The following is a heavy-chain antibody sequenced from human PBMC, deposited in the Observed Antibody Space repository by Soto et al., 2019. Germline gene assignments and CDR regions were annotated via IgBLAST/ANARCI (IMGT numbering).Heavy chain of an antibody. CDR2: ISYGGST. V-gene: IGHV4-31*03. D-gene: IGHD3-22*01. CDR1: GGSISSGGYY. Sequence: QVQLQESGPGLVKPSQTLSLTCTVSGGSISSGGYYWSWIRQHPGKGLEWIGYISYGGSTYYNPSLRRRATISVDTSKNQFSLMLSSVTAADTAVYYCARCWIGVVHYWGQGTLVTVPS. J-gene: IGHJ4*02. CDR3: ARCWIGVVHY.